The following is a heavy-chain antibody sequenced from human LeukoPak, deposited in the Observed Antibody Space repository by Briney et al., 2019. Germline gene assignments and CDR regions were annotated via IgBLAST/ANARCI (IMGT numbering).Heavy chain of an antibody. CDR3: ARWVATPRGYFDY. V-gene: IGHV4-39*01. CDR1: GASISTSDYY. CDR2: IYYSGST. Sequence: SETLSLTCTVSGASISTSDYYWGWLRHALGKGLAWIGTIYYSGSTYYNLFLNSLVTISVDTSNNQFSLKLSSVTAADTAVYYCARWVATPRGYFDYWGQGTLVTVSS. D-gene: IGHD5-12*01. J-gene: IGHJ4*02.